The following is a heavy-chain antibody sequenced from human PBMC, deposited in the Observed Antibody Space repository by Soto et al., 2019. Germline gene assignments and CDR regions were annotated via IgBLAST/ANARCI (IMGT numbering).Heavy chain of an antibody. J-gene: IGHJ4*02. D-gene: IGHD4-17*01. CDR1: GDSGGFISSSSYH. CDR3: ARHPPYGPLDY. CDR2: IYYSGST. V-gene: IGHV4-39*01. Sequence: QLQLQESGPGLVKPSETLSLTGTVSGDSGGFISSSSYHWGWIRQPPGKGLEWIGNIYYSGSTYYTPSLKSRVTLSGDTAKNQFSLRLTSVTAADTAVYYCARHPPYGPLDYWGQGTLVAVSS.